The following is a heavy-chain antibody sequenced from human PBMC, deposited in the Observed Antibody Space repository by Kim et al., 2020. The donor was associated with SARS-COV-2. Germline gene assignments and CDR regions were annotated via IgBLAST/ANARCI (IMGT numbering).Heavy chain of an antibody. CDR2: IWYDGSNK. Sequence: GGSLRLSCAASGFTFSSYGMHWVRQAPGKGLEWVAVIWYDGSNKYYADSVKGRFTISRDNSKNTLYLQMNSLRAEDTAVYYCARERDLHYSSSWQFDYWGQGTLVTVSS. CDR3: ARERDLHYSSSWQFDY. CDR1: GFTFSSYG. D-gene: IGHD6-13*01. V-gene: IGHV3-33*01. J-gene: IGHJ4*02.